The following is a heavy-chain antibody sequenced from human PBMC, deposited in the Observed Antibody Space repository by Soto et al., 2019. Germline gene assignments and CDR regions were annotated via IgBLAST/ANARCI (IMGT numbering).Heavy chain of an antibody. J-gene: IGHJ6*02. D-gene: IGHD1-1*01. V-gene: IGHV4-61*01. CDR1: GGSVSSGSYY. CDR2: IYYSGST. Sequence: LSLTCTVSGGSVSSGSYYWSWIRQPPGKGLEWIGYIYYSGSTNYNPSLKSRVTISVDTSKNQFSLKLSSVTAADTAVYYCARVANWKGYYYYYGMDVWGQGTTVTVSS. CDR3: ARVANWKGYYYYYGMDV.